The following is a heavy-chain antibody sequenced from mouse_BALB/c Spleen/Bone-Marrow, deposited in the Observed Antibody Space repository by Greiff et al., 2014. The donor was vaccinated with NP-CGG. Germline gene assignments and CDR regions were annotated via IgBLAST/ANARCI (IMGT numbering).Heavy chain of an antibody. Sequence: VQLQQSGAELAKPGASVKVSCKASGCTFTSYWMHWVKQRPGQGLEWIGYINPSTGYTDYNQKFKDKATLTADKSSSTAYMQLSSLTSEDSAVYYCARRLNWDWFAYWGQGTLVTVSA. V-gene: IGHV1-7*01. CDR1: GCTFTSYW. D-gene: IGHD4-1*01. CDR3: ARRLNWDWFAY. CDR2: INPSTGYT. J-gene: IGHJ3*01.